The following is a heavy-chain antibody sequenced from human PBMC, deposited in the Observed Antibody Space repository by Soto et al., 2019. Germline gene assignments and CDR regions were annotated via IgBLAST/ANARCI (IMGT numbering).Heavy chain of an antibody. CDR2: ILPIFGTA. D-gene: IGHD2-21*02. J-gene: IGHJ3*02. CDR3: ARGHDYGGNSDAFDI. V-gene: IGHV1-69*12. CDR1: GGTFSTDA. Sequence: QVQLVQSGAEVKKPGSSVKVSCKASGGTFSTDAINWARQAPGQGPEWMGGILPIFGTADYAQKFQGRVTITADVSTTTAYMELSSLRSEDTAVYYCARGHDYGGNSDAFDIWGQGTMVTVSS.